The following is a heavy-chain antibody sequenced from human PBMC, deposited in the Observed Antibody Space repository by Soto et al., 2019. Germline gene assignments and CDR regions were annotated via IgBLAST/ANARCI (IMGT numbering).Heavy chain of an antibody. V-gene: IGHV3-23*01. D-gene: IGHD4-17*01. CDR1: GFTFSRYA. CDR3: AKDLGSVTTRGCYMDV. CDR2: ISGSGGST. Sequence: HPGGSLRLSCAASGFTFSRYAMSWVRQAPGKGLEWVSAISGSGGSTYYADSVKGRFTISRDNSKNTLYLQMNSLRAEDTAVYYCAKDLGSVTTRGCYMDVWGKRTTVTVSS. J-gene: IGHJ6*03.